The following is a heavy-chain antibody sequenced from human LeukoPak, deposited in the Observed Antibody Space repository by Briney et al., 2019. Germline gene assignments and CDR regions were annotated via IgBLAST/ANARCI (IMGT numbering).Heavy chain of an antibody. J-gene: IGHJ4*02. CDR3: ARDSVEWLLYRYYFDY. CDR1: GFTFSSYS. Sequence: KPGGSLRLSCAASGFTFSSYSMNWVRQAPGKGLEWVSSISSSSSYIYYADSVRGRFTISRDNAKNSQYLQMSSLRAEDTAVYYCARDSVEWLLYRYYFDYWGQGTLVTVSS. D-gene: IGHD3-3*01. CDR2: ISSSSSYI. V-gene: IGHV3-21*01.